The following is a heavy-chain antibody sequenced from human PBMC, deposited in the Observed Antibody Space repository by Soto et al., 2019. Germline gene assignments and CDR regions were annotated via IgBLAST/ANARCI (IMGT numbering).Heavy chain of an antibody. CDR2: LYGSGRGI. J-gene: IGHJ5*02. CDR3: ANDAVAGDGVWLAHA. CDR1: GFTFSSYA. Sequence: VQLLESGGGLVQPGGSLRLSCAASGFTFSSYAMIWIRQVPGKGLEWVSGLYGSGRGIHYADSVKGRFTISSDNSAYSVYLHMNNRRVEDTAVYYCANDAVAGDGVWLAHAWGRGTAVTFSA. D-gene: IGHD3-10*01. V-gene: IGHV3-23*01.